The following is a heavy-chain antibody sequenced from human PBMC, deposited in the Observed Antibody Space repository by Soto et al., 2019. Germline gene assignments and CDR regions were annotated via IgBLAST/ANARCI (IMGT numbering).Heavy chain of an antibody. V-gene: IGHV4-59*01. J-gene: IGHJ4*02. Sequence: SETLSLTCTISGGSISVYYWSWIRQTPGQGLEWIGYIYASGSPYYNPSLKSRVIISADTSKNQISLKLTSATAANTAVFYCARGVGSSPPQYWGRGTLVTVSS. D-gene: IGHD1-26*01. CDR2: IYASGSP. CDR1: GGSISVYY. CDR3: ARGVGSSPPQY.